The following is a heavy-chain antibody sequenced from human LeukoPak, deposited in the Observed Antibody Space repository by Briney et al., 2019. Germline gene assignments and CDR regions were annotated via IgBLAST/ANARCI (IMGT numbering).Heavy chain of an antibody. V-gene: IGHV3-15*01. CDR2: IKSKSVGETT. CDR3: TTHSGNDLRS. J-gene: IGHJ5*02. Sequence: RPGGSLRLSCATSGLSFTSAWLTWVRQAPGKELEWVGRIKSKSVGETTDYAAPVKGRFTISRDDSENTLYLQMNSLKTEDTAVYYCTTHSGNDLRSWGQGTLVTVSS. D-gene: IGHD5-12*01. CDR1: GLSFTSAW.